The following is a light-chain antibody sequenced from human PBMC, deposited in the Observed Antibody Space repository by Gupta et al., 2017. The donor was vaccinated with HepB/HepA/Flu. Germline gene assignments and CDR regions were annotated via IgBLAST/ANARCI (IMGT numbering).Light chain of an antibody. Sequence: AIRMTQSPSSFSASTGDRVTITCRASQGISSYLAWYQQKPGKAPKLLIYAASTLQSGVPSRFSGSGSGTDFTLTISCLQSEDFATYYCHQYYSYPPFTFGPGTKVDIK. CDR3: HQYYSYPPFT. V-gene: IGKV1-8*01. J-gene: IGKJ3*01. CDR2: AAS. CDR1: QGISSY.